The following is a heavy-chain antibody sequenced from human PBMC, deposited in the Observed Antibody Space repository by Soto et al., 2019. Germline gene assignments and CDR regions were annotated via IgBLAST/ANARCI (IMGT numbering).Heavy chain of an antibody. Sequence: ASVKVSCKASGYTFTSYGISWVRQAPGQGLEWMGWISAYNGNTNYAQKLQGRVTLTTDTSTSTAYMELRSLRSDDTAVYYCARDGSYDILTGQELYGMDVWGQGTTVTVS. V-gene: IGHV1-18*01. J-gene: IGHJ6*02. CDR3: ARDGSYDILTGQELYGMDV. CDR2: ISAYNGNT. CDR1: GYTFTSYG. D-gene: IGHD3-9*01.